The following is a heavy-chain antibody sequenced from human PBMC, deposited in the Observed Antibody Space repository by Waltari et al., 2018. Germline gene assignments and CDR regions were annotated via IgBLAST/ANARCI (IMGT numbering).Heavy chain of an antibody. CDR1: GGSISSSSYY. D-gene: IGHD6-19*01. V-gene: IGHV4-39*07. Sequence: QLQLQESGPGLVKPSETLSLTCTVSGGSISSSSYYWGWIRQPPGKGLGWIGGIYYSGSTYYAPSLTSRVTISVDTSKNQFSLKLSSLTAADTAVYYCATRSIAVAGTVDYWGQGTLVTVSS. CDR2: IYYSGST. J-gene: IGHJ4*02. CDR3: ATRSIAVAGTVDY.